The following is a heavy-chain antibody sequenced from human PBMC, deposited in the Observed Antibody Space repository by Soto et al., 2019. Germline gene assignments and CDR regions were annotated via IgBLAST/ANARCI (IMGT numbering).Heavy chain of an antibody. D-gene: IGHD6-13*01. CDR1: GFTFTDYG. Sequence: QVRLVESGGGVVQPGKSLRLSCVASGFTFTDYGFHWVRQAPGKGLEWVAVISPDGRKTYYSDSVKGRYIVSRDISTNTQYLQMNGLGTEDTALYYCARERGLTPAGKKSPSTWLDPWGQGTLVIVSS. J-gene: IGHJ5*02. V-gene: IGHV3-30*04. CDR3: ARERGLTPAGKKSPSTWLDP. CDR2: ISPDGRKT.